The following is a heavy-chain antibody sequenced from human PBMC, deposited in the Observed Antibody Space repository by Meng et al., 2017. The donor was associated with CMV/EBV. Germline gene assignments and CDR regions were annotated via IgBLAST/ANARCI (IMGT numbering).Heavy chain of an antibody. Sequence: QVHLWYSGAGVKKPGARVKVSCKASGGTFSSYAIIWVRQAPGQGLEWMGGIIPIFGTANYAQKFQGRVTITADESTSTAYMELSSLRSEDTAVYYCARVCGGSCFDYWGQGTLVTGSS. CDR1: GGTFSSYA. J-gene: IGHJ4*02. CDR2: IIPIFGTA. D-gene: IGHD2-15*01. V-gene: IGHV1-69*01. CDR3: ARVCGGSCFDY.